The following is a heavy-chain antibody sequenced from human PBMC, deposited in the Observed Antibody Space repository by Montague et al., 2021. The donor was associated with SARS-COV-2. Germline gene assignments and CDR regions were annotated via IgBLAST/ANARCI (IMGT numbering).Heavy chain of an antibody. V-gene: IGHV4-39*01. CDR1: GGSISSSSYY. CDR3: AGRVVVPAAIGHWYFDL. D-gene: IGHD2-2*02. CDR2: IYYSGST. J-gene: IGHJ2*01. Sequence: SETLSLTCTVSGGSISSSSYYWGWIRQPPGKRLEWIGSIYYSGSTYYNPSLKSRVTISVDTSKNQFSLKLSSVTAADTAVYYCAGRVVVPAAIGHWYFDLWGRGTLVTVSS.